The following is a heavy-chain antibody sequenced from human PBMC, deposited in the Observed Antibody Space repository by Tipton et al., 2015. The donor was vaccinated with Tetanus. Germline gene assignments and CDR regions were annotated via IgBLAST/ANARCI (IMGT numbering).Heavy chain of an antibody. V-gene: IGHV4-31*03. D-gene: IGHD3-10*01. J-gene: IGHJ4*02. CDR2: IYHSGST. CDR3: ARGGVRGVIMAHFFDY. Sequence: PSLTCSVSGDSVSSGVYYWTWIRQYPGKGLEWIGYIYHSGSTYYNPSLQSRVSMSLDTSKNRFSLKLTSVTAADTAVYYCARGGVRGVIMAHFFDYWGQGALVTVSS. CDR1: GDSVSSGVYY.